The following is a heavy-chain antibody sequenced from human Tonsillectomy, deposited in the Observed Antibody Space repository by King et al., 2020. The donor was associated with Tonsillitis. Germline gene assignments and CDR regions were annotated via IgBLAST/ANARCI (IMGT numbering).Heavy chain of an antibody. CDR2: ISYDGTNK. V-gene: IGHV3-30*01. J-gene: IGHJ6*03. Sequence: VQLVESGGGVVQPGRSLRLSCAASGFTFSTYAMHWVRQAPGKGLEWVAVISYDGTNKYYADSVKGRFTISRDNSKSTLYLHMNSLRAEDTAVYYCARDNYYFYYMAVGGKGTTATAPS. CDR3: ARDNYYFYYMAV. CDR1: GFTFSTYA.